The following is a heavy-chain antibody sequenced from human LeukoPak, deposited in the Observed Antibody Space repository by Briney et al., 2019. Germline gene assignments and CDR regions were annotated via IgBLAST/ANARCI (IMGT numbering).Heavy chain of an antibody. CDR1: GYTFTDYY. Sequence: VASVKVCCKASGYTFTDYYMHWVRQAPGQGFEWMGWINPNDGDTNYAQKFQGRVTMTRDTSISTAHMEVSRLRSDDTAVYYCARANFLYCSSTTCLFDYWGQGTLVTVSS. J-gene: IGHJ4*02. V-gene: IGHV1-2*02. CDR2: INPNDGDT. CDR3: ARANFLYCSSTTCLFDY. D-gene: IGHD2-2*01.